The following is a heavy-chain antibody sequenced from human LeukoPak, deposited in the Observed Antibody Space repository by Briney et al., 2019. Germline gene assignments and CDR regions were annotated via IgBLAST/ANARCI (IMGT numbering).Heavy chain of an antibody. CDR1: GSTFTTYY. J-gene: IGHJ4*02. CDR3: ARGGGPGNYPFDF. Sequence: ASVKVSCKASGSTFTTYYMHWVRQAPGQGLEWVGIINPRGGSTTYAQKFQGRVTMTRDTSTSTVYMELSSLKSDDTAVYYGARGGGPGNYPFDFWGQGTLVTVSS. D-gene: IGHD1-7*01. V-gene: IGHV1-46*01. CDR2: INPRGGST.